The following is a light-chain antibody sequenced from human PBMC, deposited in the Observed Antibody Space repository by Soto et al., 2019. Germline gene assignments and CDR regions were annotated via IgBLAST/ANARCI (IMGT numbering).Light chain of an antibody. CDR2: GAS. CDR3: QQYDSTPQT. CDR1: QSVNSNY. V-gene: IGKV3-20*01. J-gene: IGKJ1*01. Sequence: PGARATLSCRASQSVNSNYLAWYQRKPGQAPRLLIYGASNRATDIPYRFSASGSGTDFTLTITRLEAEDFAVYYCQQYDSTPQTFGQGTKVEVK.